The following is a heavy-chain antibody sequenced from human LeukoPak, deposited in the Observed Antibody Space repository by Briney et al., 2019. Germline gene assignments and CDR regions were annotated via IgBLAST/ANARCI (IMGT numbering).Heavy chain of an antibody. D-gene: IGHD2-2*01. CDR3: ARDPRDCSSTSCRRGGFDP. CDR1: GYTFTSNY. CDR2: INPNSGGT. Sequence: ASVKVSCKAFGYTFTSNYMHWVRQAPGQGPEWMGWINPNSGGTNYAQKFQGRVTMTRDTSISTAYMELSRLRSDDTAVYYCARDPRDCSSTSCRRGGFDPWGQGTLVTVSS. J-gene: IGHJ5*02. V-gene: IGHV1-2*02.